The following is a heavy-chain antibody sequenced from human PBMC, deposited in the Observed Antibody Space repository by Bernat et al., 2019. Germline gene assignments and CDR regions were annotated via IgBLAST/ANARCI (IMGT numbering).Heavy chain of an antibody. J-gene: IGHJ3*02. CDR1: GFTFSSYG. CDR2: ISYDGSNK. Sequence: QVQLVESGGGVVQPGRSLRLSCAASGFTFSSYGMHWVRQAPGKGLEWVAVISYDGSNKYYADSVKGRFTISRDNSKNTLYLQMNSLRAEDTAVYYCARGLRYYAFDIWGQGTMVTVSS. D-gene: IGHD3-9*01. V-gene: IGHV3-30*03. CDR3: ARGLRYYAFDI.